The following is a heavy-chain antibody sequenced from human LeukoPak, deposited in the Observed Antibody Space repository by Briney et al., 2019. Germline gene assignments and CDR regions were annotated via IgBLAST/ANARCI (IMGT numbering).Heavy chain of an antibody. J-gene: IGHJ4*02. CDR3: ARGRRRYNWIESLHY. CDR2: INHSGST. D-gene: IGHD1-1*01. V-gene: IGHV4-34*01. CDR1: GGSFRGYY. Sequence: SETLSLTCAVYGGSFRGYYWNWIRQPPGKGLEWIGEINHSGSTNYNPSLKSRVTISVDTSKNQFSLKLSSVTAADTAVYYCARGRRRYNWIESLHYWGQGTLVTVSS.